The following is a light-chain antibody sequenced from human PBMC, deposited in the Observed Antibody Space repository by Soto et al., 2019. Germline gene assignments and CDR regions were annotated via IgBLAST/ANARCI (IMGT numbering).Light chain of an antibody. CDR1: SSDVGSYNL. J-gene: IGLJ1*01. CDR3: CSYAGNSNYV. CDR2: EGS. V-gene: IGLV2-23*01. Sequence: QSVLTQPASVSGSPGQSITISCTGTSSDVGSYNLVSWYQQYPGTAPKLIIHEGSQRPSGVSNRFSGSKSGNTASLTISGLQAEDEADYHCCSYAGNSNYVFGNGTKVTVL.